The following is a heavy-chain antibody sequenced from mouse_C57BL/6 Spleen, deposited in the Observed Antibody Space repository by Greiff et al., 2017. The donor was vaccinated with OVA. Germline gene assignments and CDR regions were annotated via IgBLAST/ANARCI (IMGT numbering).Heavy chain of an antibody. CDR1: GFTFSDYG. V-gene: IGHV5-17*01. D-gene: IGHD1-1*01. CDR2: ISRGSSAI. J-gene: IGHJ1*03. CDR3: ARRDDYGSSYYWYFEV. Sequence: EVQVVESGGGLVKPGGSLKLSCAASGFTFSDYGMHWVRQAPVKGLEWVAYISRGSSAIYYADTVKGRFILSRDNAKNTLFLQMAMLRSEDTAMYYCARRDDYGSSYYWYFEVWGTGTTVTVAS.